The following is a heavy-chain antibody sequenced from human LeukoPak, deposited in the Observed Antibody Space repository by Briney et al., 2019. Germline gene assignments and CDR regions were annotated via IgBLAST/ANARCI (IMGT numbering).Heavy chain of an antibody. J-gene: IGHJ6*03. V-gene: IGHV1-2*02. CDR1: GYTFTGYY. CDR3: ARDVDADYYYYMDV. CDR2: INPNSGGT. Sequence: GASVKVSCKASGYTFTGYYMHWVRQAPGQGLEWMGWINPNSGGTNCAQKFQGRVTMTRDTSINTAYMELSRLRSDDTAVYYCARDVDADYYYYMDVWGKGTTVTISS. D-gene: IGHD2-15*01.